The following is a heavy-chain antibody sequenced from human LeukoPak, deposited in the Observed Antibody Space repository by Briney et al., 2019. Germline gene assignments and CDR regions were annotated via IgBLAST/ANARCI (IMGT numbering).Heavy chain of an antibody. Sequence: GSLRLSCAASGFTFSSYAMHWVRQAPGKGLEWVAVISYDGSNKYYADSVKGRFTISRDNSKNTLYLQMNSLRAEDTAVYYCARDRLGRGVVATLDYWGQGTLVTVSS. CDR2: ISYDGSNK. D-gene: IGHD1-26*01. J-gene: IGHJ4*02. CDR1: GFTFSSYA. CDR3: ARDRLGRGVVATLDY. V-gene: IGHV3-30*01.